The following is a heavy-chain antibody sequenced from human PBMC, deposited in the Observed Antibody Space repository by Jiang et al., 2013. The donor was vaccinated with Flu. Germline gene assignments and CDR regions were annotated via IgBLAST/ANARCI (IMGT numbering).Heavy chain of an antibody. CDR2: IIPIFGTA. CDR1: GGTFSSYA. D-gene: IGHD3-10*01. Sequence: QLVESGAEVKKPGSSVKVSCKASGGTFSSYAISWVRQAPGQGLEWMGGIIPIFGTANYAQKLQGRVTITADESTSTAYMELSSLRSEDTAVYYCARDEGITMVRGVIRRERNWFDPWGQGTLVTVSS. CDR3: ARDEGITMVRGVIRRERNWFDP. V-gene: IGHV1-69*01. J-gene: IGHJ5*02.